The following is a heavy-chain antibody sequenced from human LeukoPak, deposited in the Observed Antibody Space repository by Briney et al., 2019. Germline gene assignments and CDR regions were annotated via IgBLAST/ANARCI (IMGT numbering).Heavy chain of an antibody. CDR3: ARGVAVAGLRAFDI. V-gene: IGHV1-2*02. Sequence: ASVKVPWKASGYTFTGYDMHWVRQPPGQGLKGMRWIDPNTGATNYAQKFQGKFTMTGDTSISTAYMQLSSLRSDDTAVYYCARGVAVAGLRAFDIWGQGTMVTVSS. CDR2: IDPNTGAT. CDR1: GYTFTGYD. D-gene: IGHD6-19*01. J-gene: IGHJ3*02.